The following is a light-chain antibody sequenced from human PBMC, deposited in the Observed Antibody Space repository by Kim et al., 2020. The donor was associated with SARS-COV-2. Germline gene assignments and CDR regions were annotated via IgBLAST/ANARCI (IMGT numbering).Light chain of an antibody. CDR3: QAWDSSIVV. CDR2: QDS. V-gene: IGLV3-1*01. J-gene: IGLJ2*01. Sequence: VSTGQTASITCSGDKLGDKYACWYQQKPGQSPVLVIYQDSKRPSGIPERFSGSNSGNTATLTISGTQAMDEADYYCQAWDSSIVVFGGGTQLTVL. CDR1: KLGDKY.